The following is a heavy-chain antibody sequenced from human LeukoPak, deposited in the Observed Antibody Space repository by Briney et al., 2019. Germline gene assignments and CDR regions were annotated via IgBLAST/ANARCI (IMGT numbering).Heavy chain of an antibody. V-gene: IGHV3-21*01. CDR1: GFTFSSYS. Sequence: GGSLRLSCAASGFTFSSYSMNWVRQAPGKGLEWVSSISSSSYIYYADSVKGRFTISRDNAKNSLYLQMNSLRAEDTAVYYCARDGGGGWYYFDYWGQGTLVTVSS. D-gene: IGHD3-16*01. J-gene: IGHJ4*02. CDR3: ARDGGGGWYYFDY. CDR2: ISSSSYI.